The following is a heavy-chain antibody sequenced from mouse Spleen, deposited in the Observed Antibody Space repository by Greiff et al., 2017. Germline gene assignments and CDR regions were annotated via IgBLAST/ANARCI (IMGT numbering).Heavy chain of an antibody. V-gene: IGHV5-9-1*01. CDR3: AIFYDGYVAY. CDR2: ISSGGGNT. CDR1: GFTFSSYA. Sequence: EVMLVESGGGLVKPGGSLKLSCAASGFTFSSYAMSWVRQTPEKRLEWVAYISSGGGNTYYPDSVKGRFTISRDNAKNTLFLQMTSLRSEDTAMYYCAIFYDGYVAYWGQGTLVTVSA. J-gene: IGHJ3*01. D-gene: IGHD2-3*01.